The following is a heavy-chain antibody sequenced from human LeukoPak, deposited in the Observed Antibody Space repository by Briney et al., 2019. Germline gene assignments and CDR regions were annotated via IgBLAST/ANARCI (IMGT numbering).Heavy chain of an antibody. J-gene: IGHJ5*02. CDR2: IYYSGST. D-gene: IGHD3-16*02. V-gene: IGHV4-31*03. CDR1: GGSISSGGYY. CDR3: ARVGEMITFGGVIAPNWFDP. Sequence: SQTLSLTCTVSGGSISSGGYYWSWIRQHPGKGLEWIGYIYYSGSTYYNPSLKSRVTISVDTSKNQFSLKLSSVTAADTAVYYCARVGEMITFGGVIAPNWFDPWGQGTLVTVSS.